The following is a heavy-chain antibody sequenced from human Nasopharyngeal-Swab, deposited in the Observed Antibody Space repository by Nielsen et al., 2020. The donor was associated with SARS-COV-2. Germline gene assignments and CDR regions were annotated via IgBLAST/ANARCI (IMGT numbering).Heavy chain of an antibody. J-gene: IGHJ5*02. CDR1: GYTFTSYY. Sequence: ASVKVSCKASGYTFTSYYMHWVRQAPGQGLEWMGIINPSGGSTSYAQKFQGRVTMTRDTSTSTVYVELSSLRSEDTAVYYCARDTRPGWSWFDPWGQGTLVTVSS. CDR3: ARDTRPGWSWFDP. V-gene: IGHV1-46*01. CDR2: INPSGGST. D-gene: IGHD3-3*01.